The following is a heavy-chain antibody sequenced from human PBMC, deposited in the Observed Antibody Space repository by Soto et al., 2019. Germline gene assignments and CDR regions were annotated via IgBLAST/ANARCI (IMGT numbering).Heavy chain of an antibody. CDR2: MHYTGFS. Sequence: QVQLQESGPGLVTPSETLSLTCSFSGDSVTSHYLTWIRQSPEKGLEWIGSMHYTGFSHYHPSLKSRLTIAVARSKNQFTLQLPSVNVEDPAVYYCATSYGNDWYTYWGQGTQVTVSS. D-gene: IGHD3-9*01. CDR3: ATSYGNDWYTY. CDR1: GDSVTSHY. J-gene: IGHJ4*02. V-gene: IGHV4-59*02.